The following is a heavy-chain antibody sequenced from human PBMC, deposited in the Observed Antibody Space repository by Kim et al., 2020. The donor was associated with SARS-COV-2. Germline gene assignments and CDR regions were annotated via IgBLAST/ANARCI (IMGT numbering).Heavy chain of an antibody. D-gene: IGHD6-13*01. V-gene: IGHV1-69*13. CDR3: ARYSSGFGSSWFGPYYGMDV. CDR2: IIPIFGTA. Sequence: SVKVSCKASGGTFSSYAISWVRQAPGQGLEWMGGIIPIFGTANYAQKFQGRVTITADESTSTAYMELSSLRSEDTAVYYCARYSSGFGSSWFGPYYGMDVWGQGTTVTVSS. J-gene: IGHJ6*02. CDR1: GGTFSSYA.